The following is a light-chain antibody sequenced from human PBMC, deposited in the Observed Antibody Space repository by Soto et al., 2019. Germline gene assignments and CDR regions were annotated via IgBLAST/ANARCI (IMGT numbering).Light chain of an antibody. CDR3: QQYHRSSVT. Sequence: DIQMTPSPSTLSASVGDRVTITCRASQSLNNDLAWYQQKPGKAPNLLIYDASTLERGVPSRFSGTGSGTEFTLAISSLQPDDFATYYCQQYHRSSVTFGQGTRLEIK. CDR1: QSLNND. CDR2: DAS. J-gene: IGKJ5*01. V-gene: IGKV1-5*01.